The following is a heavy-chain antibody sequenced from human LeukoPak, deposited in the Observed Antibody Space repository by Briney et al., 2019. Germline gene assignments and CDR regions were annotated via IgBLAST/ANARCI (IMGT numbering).Heavy chain of an antibody. J-gene: IGHJ4*02. CDR3: ARADDYGDYVMAKGLVY. CDR1: GYTFTSYA. V-gene: IGHV1-3*01. CDR2: INAGNGNA. D-gene: IGHD4-17*01. Sequence: HWASVKVSCKASGYTFTSYAMHWVRQAPGQRLEWMGWINAGNGNAKYSQKFQGRVTITRDTSASTAYMELSSLRSEDTAVYYCARADDYGDYVMAKGLVYWGQGTLVTVSS.